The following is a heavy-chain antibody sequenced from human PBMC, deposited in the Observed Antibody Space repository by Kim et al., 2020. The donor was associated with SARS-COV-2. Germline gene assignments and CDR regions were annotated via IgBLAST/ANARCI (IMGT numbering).Heavy chain of an antibody. J-gene: IGHJ5*02. V-gene: IGHV3-30*14. D-gene: IGHD1-26*01. CDR2: ISSDGSYK. Sequence: GGSLRLSCAASGFTFSAYAMLWVRQAPGKGPEWVAVISSDGSYKFYADSVKGRFTISRDSSKNTLYLQMNSLRAEDTAVYYCARPGVVGPTYWFDPWGQGRPVT. CDR1: GFTFSAYA. CDR3: ARPGVVGPTYWFDP.